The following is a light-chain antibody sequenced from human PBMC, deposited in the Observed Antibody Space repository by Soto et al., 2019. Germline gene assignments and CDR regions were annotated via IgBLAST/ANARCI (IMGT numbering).Light chain of an antibody. Sequence: EIVLTQSPGTLSLSPGERATLSCRASQSLSNSYLAWYQQKPGQAPRLLIYGASSRDTGVPHRFSGSGSGTDFTLTISSLEPDDFAVYYXXXSGSSSCTFGQGTKVDIK. CDR1: QSLSNSY. J-gene: IGKJ1*01. CDR2: GAS. V-gene: IGKV3-20*01. CDR3: XXSGSSSCT.